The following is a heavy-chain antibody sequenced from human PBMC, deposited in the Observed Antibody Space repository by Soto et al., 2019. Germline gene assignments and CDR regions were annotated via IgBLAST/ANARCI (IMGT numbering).Heavy chain of an antibody. V-gene: IGHV3-23*01. Sequence: GGSLRLSRAASRVALSNYAMSWVRQAPGKGLEWVSSISVSGGSTYYADSVKGRFTISRDNSWNTLYLQMNSLRAEDTAVYYCAKGGYYGSGSYRPFDIWGQGTMVTVSS. CDR3: AKGGYYGSGSYRPFDI. D-gene: IGHD3-10*01. J-gene: IGHJ3*02. CDR1: RVALSNYA. CDR2: ISVSGGST.